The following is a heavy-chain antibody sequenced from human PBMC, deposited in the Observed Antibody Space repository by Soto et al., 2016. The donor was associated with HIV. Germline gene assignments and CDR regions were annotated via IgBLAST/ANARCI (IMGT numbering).Heavy chain of an antibody. V-gene: IGHV1-18*04. CDR1: GYTFTNYG. J-gene: IGHJ3*02. D-gene: IGHD3-22*01. CDR3: ARQDVRNSIPYYYNRVSAFDI. Sequence: QVQLVQSGAEVKKPGASVKVSCKASGYTFTNYGISWVRQARGQGLEWMGWISAYNGNTDYAQKFQGRVTLTTDTSTSTAYMDLRSLRSDDTAVYFCARQDVRNSIPYYYNRVSAFDIWGQGTMVTVSS. CDR2: ISAYNGNT.